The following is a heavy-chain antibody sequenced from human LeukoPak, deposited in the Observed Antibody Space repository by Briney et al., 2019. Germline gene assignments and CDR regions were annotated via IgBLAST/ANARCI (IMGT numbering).Heavy chain of an antibody. Sequence: ASVKVSCKASGYTFTNYGISWARQAPGQGLEWMGWISAYNGNTHYAQKLQGRVTMTTDTSTTTAYMELRSLRSDDTAVYYCARVDSRSNACDYWGQGTLVTVSS. D-gene: IGHD6-13*01. J-gene: IGHJ4*02. V-gene: IGHV1-18*01. CDR1: GYTFTNYG. CDR3: ARVDSRSNACDY. CDR2: ISAYNGNT.